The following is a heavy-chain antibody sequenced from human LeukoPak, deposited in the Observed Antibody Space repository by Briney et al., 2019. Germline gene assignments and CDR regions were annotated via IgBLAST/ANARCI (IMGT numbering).Heavy chain of an antibody. Sequence: VASVNVPCKASGYTFTSYDINWVRQATGQGLEWMGWMNPNSGNTGYAQKFQGRVTMTRNTSISTAYMELSSLRSEDTAVYYCARGLHNWGYAFDIWGQGTMVTVSS. CDR3: ARGLHNWGYAFDI. CDR2: MNPNSGNT. D-gene: IGHD7-27*01. V-gene: IGHV1-8*01. J-gene: IGHJ3*02. CDR1: GYTFTSYD.